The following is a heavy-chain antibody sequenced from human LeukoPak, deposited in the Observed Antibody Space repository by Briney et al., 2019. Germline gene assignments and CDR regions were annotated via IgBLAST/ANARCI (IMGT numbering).Heavy chain of an antibody. V-gene: IGHV4-59*01. CDR3: ARLGRYSSNWFDP. D-gene: IGHD6-13*01. Sequence: PSETLSLTCTVSGGSISSYYWSWIRQPPGKGLEWIGYIYYSGSTNYNPSLKSRVTISVDMSKNQFSLKLSSVTAADTAVYYCARLGRYSSNWFDPWGQGTLVTVSS. CDR2: IYYSGST. CDR1: GGSISSYY. J-gene: IGHJ5*02.